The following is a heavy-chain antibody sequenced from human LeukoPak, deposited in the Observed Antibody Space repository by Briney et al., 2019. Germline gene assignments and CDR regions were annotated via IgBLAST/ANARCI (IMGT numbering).Heavy chain of an antibody. CDR3: AKNPPHNYDILTDFDY. J-gene: IGHJ4*02. Sequence: GSLRLSCAASGFTFSSYAMRWVRQAPGKGLEWVSAISGSGGSTYYADSVKGRFTISRDNSKNTLYLQMNSLRAEDTAVYYCAKNPPHNYDILTDFDYWGQGTLVTVSS. CDR2: ISGSGGST. CDR1: GFTFSSYA. V-gene: IGHV3-23*01. D-gene: IGHD3-9*01.